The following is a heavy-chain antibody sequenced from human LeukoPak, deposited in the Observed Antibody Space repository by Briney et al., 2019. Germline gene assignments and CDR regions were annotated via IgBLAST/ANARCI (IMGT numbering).Heavy chain of an antibody. Sequence: ASVKVSCKASGYTFTGYYMHWVRQAPGQGLEWMGRINPNSGGTNYAQKFQGRATMTRDTSISTAYMELSRLSSDDTAVYYCARDRVGVYGSGSYFHDYWGQGTLVTVSS. CDR3: ARDRVGVYGSGSYFHDY. V-gene: IGHV1-2*06. CDR2: INPNSGGT. CDR1: GYTFTGYY. D-gene: IGHD3-10*01. J-gene: IGHJ4*02.